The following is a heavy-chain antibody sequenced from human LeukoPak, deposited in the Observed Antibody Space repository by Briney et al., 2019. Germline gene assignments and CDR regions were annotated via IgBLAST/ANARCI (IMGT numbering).Heavy chain of an antibody. Sequence: GGSLRLSCLVSGLKFSSDAMNWVRQAPGKGLEWVSSISSSSTYIYYADSVKGRFTISRDNAKNSLYLQMNSLRAEDTAVYYCAREILGELYFDFWGQGTLVTVSS. D-gene: IGHD3-10*01. CDR2: ISSSSTYI. CDR3: AREILGELYFDF. CDR1: GLKFSSDA. V-gene: IGHV3-21*01. J-gene: IGHJ4*02.